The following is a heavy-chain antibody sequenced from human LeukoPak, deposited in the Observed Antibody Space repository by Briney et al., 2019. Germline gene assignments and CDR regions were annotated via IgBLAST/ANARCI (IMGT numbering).Heavy chain of an antibody. CDR3: ARESPPQYSYDTSSYLGPMDAFDI. J-gene: IGHJ3*02. V-gene: IGHV3-48*03. D-gene: IGHD3-22*01. CDR1: GFTFSSYE. Sequence: GRSLRLSCAASGFTFSSYEMNWVRQAPGKGLDWVSYISSSGNTIHYADSVKGRFTISRDNAKNSLYLQMNSLRAEDTAVYYCARESPPQYSYDTSSYLGPMDAFDIWGQGTMVTVSS. CDR2: ISSSGNTI.